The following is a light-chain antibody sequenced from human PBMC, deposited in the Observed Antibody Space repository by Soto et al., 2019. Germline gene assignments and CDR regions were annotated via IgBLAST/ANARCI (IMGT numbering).Light chain of an antibody. CDR3: QTYDNNSDYV. Sequence: QSVLTQPASVSGAPGQRVTISCTGSSSNIGAGYVVHWYQQLPVAAPKLLIFSDNNRPSGVPDRFSGSKSGISASLAITGLQTEDEADYYCQTYDNNSDYVFGTGTKVTVL. V-gene: IGLV1-40*01. J-gene: IGLJ1*01. CDR2: SDN. CDR1: SSNIGAGYV.